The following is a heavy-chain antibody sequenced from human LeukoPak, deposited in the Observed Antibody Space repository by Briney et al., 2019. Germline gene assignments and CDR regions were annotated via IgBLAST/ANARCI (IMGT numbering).Heavy chain of an antibody. Sequence: GGSLRLSCAASGFTFSGYWMHWVRQAPGKGLVWVSLIHSDGSRTSYADSVKGRFTISRDNAKNTLYLQMNSLRAEDTALYYCGRDLGMVGATNAFDIWGQGTMVTVSS. J-gene: IGHJ3*02. CDR3: GRDLGMVGATNAFDI. V-gene: IGHV3-74*01. CDR2: IHSDGSRT. CDR1: GFTFSGYW. D-gene: IGHD1-26*01.